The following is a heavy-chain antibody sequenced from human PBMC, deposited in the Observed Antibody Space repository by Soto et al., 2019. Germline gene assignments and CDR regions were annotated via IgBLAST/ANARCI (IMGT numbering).Heavy chain of an antibody. CDR1: GYSFTSYW. D-gene: IGHD3-10*01. Sequence: PGESLKISCKGSGYSFTSYWISWVRQMPGKGLEWMGRIDLSDSYTNYSPSFQGHVTISADKSISTAYLQWSSLKASDTAMYYCARQYYYGSGSYYNPDYYGMDVWGQGTTVTVSS. J-gene: IGHJ6*02. V-gene: IGHV5-10-1*01. CDR2: IDLSDSYT. CDR3: ARQYYYGSGSYYNPDYYGMDV.